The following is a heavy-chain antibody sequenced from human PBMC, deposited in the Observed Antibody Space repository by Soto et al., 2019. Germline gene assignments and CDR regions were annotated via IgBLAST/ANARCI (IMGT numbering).Heavy chain of an antibody. D-gene: IGHD3-22*01. J-gene: IGHJ6*02. V-gene: IGHV5-51*01. CDR2: IYPGDSDT. Sequence: GESLKISCKGSGYSFTSYWIGWVRQMPGKGLEWMGIIYPGDSDTRYSPSFQGQVTISADKSISTAYLQWSSLKASDTAMYYCARRRYYDRRGYPNYYYYGMDVWGQGTTVTVAS. CDR1: GYSFTSYW. CDR3: ARRRYYDRRGYPNYYYYGMDV.